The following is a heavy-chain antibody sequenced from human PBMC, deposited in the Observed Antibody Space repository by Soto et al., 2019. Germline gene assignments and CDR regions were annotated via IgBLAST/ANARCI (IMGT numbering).Heavy chain of an antibody. D-gene: IGHD3-10*01. Sequence: SGTLSLTCTVSGGSISSYYWSWIRQPPGKGLEWIGYIYYSGSTNYNPSLKSRVTISVDTSKNQFSLKLSSVTAADTAVYYCARDYYGSGPAWGQGTLVTVSS. CDR3: ARDYYGSGPA. J-gene: IGHJ5*02. CDR1: GGSISSYY. CDR2: IYYSGST. V-gene: IGHV4-59*01.